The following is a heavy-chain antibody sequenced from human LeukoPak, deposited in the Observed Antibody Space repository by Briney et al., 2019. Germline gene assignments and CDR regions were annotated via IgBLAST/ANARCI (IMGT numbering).Heavy chain of an antibody. J-gene: IGHJ6*02. CDR1: GGSISSYY. CDR2: IYYSGST. Sequence: SETLSLTCTVSGGSISSYYWSWIRQPPGKGLEWIGYIYYSGSTSYNPSLKSRVTISVDTSKNQFSLKLSSVTAADTAVYYCARAQYSSYYGMDVWGQGTTVTVSS. V-gene: IGHV4-59*01. CDR3: ARAQYSSYYGMDV. D-gene: IGHD5-18*01.